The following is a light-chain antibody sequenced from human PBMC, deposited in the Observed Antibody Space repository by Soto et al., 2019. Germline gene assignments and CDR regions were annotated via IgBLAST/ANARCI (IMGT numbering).Light chain of an antibody. CDR3: HNYNRHSEA. Sequence: IQMTHPASTLSASVGDRVTITSRARQSISSWLAWYQQKPRKAPTVLSYDASSLESGVPSRFSSSGSGTDFTLTTTSLQPQDFPTYSCHNYNRHSEAFGQGTKVAI. V-gene: IGKV1-5*01. CDR2: DAS. J-gene: IGKJ1*01. CDR1: QSISSW.